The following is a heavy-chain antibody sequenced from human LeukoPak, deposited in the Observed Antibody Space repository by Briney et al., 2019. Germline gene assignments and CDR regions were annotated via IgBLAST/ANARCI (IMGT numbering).Heavy chain of an antibody. CDR3: AKAGDFWSGFDY. V-gene: IGHV3-23*01. D-gene: IGHD3-3*01. CDR2: ISGSGGST. Sequence: PGWSLRLSCAASGFTFSSYAMSWVRQAPGKGLEWVSAISGSGGSTYYADSVKGRFTISRDNSKNTLYLQMNSLRAEDTAVYYCAKAGDFWSGFDYWGQGTLVTVSS. CDR1: GFTFSSYA. J-gene: IGHJ4*02.